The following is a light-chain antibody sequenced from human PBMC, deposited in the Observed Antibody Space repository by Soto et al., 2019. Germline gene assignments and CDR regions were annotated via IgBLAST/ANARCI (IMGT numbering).Light chain of an antibody. J-gene: IGLJ1*01. CDR2: EVS. CDR3: CSYTRSSTYL. V-gene: IGLV2-14*01. CDR1: SSDVGGYNY. Sequence: QSALTQPASVSGSPGQSITISCTGTSSDVGGYNYVSWYQQHPGKAPKLMIYEVSNRPSGVSSRFSGSKSGNTASLTISGLQAEDEGDYYCCSYTRSSTYLFGTGTKGTVL.